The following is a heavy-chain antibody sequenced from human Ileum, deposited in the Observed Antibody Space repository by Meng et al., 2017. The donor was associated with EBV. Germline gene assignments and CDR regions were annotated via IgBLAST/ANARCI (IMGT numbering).Heavy chain of an antibody. CDR2: INTGNGET. D-gene: IGHD6-19*01. J-gene: IGHJ4*02. CDR3: ASRPGIAVAGFDY. V-gene: IGHV1-3*04. Sequence: QSGSEMKKPGATVGVSCKASGYTFTSYAMNWVRQAPGQRLEWMGWINTGNGETKYSQKFQGRVTLTRDTSASTAYMELSSLRSEDTAVYYCASRPGIAVAGFDYWGQGTLVTVSS. CDR1: GYTFTSYA.